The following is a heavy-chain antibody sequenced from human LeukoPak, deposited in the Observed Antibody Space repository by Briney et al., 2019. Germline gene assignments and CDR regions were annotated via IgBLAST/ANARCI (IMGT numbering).Heavy chain of an antibody. J-gene: IGHJ3*02. CDR2: TRDKARGYRT. Sequence: GGSLRLSCAASGVTLSDHHMNWVRQAPGKGLEWVGRTRDKARGYRTEYAASVKDRFTISTDDSKTLVYLQMNSLKIEDTAVYYCARDGQEGDNSAFDIWGQGTVVTVYS. V-gene: IGHV3-72*01. CDR1: GVTLSDHH. D-gene: IGHD3-22*01. CDR3: ARDGQEGDNSAFDI.